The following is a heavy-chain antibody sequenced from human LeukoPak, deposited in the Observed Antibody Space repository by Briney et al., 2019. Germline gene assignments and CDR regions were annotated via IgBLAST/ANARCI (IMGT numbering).Heavy chain of an antibody. Sequence: ASVTVSCKASGYTFTSYGISWVRQAPGQGLEWMGWISAYNGNTNYAQKLQGRVTMTTDTSTSTAYMELRSLRSDDTAVYYSARAETGWDQWLVSASFDYWGEGTLGTVSS. J-gene: IGHJ4*02. CDR1: GYTFTSYG. CDR2: ISAYNGNT. CDR3: ARAETGWDQWLVSASFDY. D-gene: IGHD6-19*01. V-gene: IGHV1-18*01.